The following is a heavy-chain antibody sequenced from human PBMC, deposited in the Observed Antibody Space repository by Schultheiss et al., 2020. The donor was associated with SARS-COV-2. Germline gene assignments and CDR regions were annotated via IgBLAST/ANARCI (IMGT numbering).Heavy chain of an antibody. CDR3: VKSGTMVQGVLDWFDP. CDR2: ISSNGGST. CDR1: GFPFSSYA. D-gene: IGHD3-10*01. Sequence: GGSLRLSCAGSGFPFSSYAMHWVRQATGKGLEYVSAISSNGGSTYYADSVKGRFTISRDNSKNTLYLQMSSLRAEDTAVYYCVKSGTMVQGVLDWFDPWGQGTLVTVSS. J-gene: IGHJ5*02. V-gene: IGHV3-64D*06.